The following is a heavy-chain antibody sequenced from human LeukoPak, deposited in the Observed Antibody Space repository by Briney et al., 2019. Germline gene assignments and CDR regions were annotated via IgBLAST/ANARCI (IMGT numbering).Heavy chain of an antibody. Sequence: GGSLRLSCAASGFTFSSYSMNWLRQAPGKGLESVSSISSSSSYIYYADSVKGRFTISRDNAKNSLYLQMNSLRAEDTAVYYCARDKGEEFHDAFDIWGQGTMVTVSS. CDR1: GFTFSSYS. D-gene: IGHD1-26*01. CDR3: ARDKGEEFHDAFDI. V-gene: IGHV3-21*03. CDR2: ISSSSSYI. J-gene: IGHJ3*02.